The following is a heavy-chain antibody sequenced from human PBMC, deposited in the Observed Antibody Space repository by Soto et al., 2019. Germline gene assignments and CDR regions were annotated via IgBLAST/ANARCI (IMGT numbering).Heavy chain of an antibody. CDR1: GGSISSYY. V-gene: IGHV4-4*07. J-gene: IGHJ6*02. Sequence: TVSGGSISSYYWSWIRQPAGKGLEWIGRIYTSGSTNYNPSLKSRVTMSVDTSKNQFSLKLSSVTAADTAVYYCARGSGEVYDFWSGYYYYYGMDVWGQGTTVTVSS. D-gene: IGHD3-3*01. CDR3: ARGSGEVYDFWSGYYYYYGMDV. CDR2: IYTSGST.